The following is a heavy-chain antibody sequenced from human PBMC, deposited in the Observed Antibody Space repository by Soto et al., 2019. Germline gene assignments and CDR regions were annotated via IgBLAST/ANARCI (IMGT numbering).Heavy chain of an antibody. CDR1: GFTFSSYS. V-gene: IGHV3-48*02. CDR3: ASVLPYYYGMDV. D-gene: IGHD2-8*02. J-gene: IGHJ6*02. CDR2: ISSSTGII. Sequence: GGSLRLSCAASGFTFSSYSMNWVRQAPGKGLEWVSYISSSTGIIYYADSVKGRFTISRDNAKNSLYLQMNSLRDEDTAVHYCASVLPYYYGMDVWGQGTTVTVSS.